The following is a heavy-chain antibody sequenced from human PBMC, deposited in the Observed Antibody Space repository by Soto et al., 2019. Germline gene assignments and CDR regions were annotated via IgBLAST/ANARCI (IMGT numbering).Heavy chain of an antibody. CDR1: GGSISSYY. D-gene: IGHD3-3*01. V-gene: IGHV4-59*08. J-gene: IGHJ4*02. CDR2: IYYSGST. CDR3: ARHADGLPPDDFWSGYSFDY. Sequence: SETLSLTCTVSGGSISSYYWSWIRQPPGKGLEWIGYIYYSGSTNYNPSLKSRVTISVDTSKNQFSLKLSSVTAADTAVYYCARHADGLPPDDFWSGYSFDYWGQGTLVTVSS.